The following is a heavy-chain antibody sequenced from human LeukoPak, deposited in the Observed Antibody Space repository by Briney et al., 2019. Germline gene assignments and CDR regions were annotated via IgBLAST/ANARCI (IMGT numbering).Heavy chain of an antibody. CDR3: ARGVCTSSSCYAGDYGMDV. V-gene: IGHV4-59*08. D-gene: IGHD2-2*01. J-gene: IGHJ6*02. CDR2: RFYSGST. Sequence: SETLSLTCTVSGGSMSSYYWSWIRQPPGKGLEWIGYRFYSGSTNYNPSLKSRVTISLDTSKSQFSLKVTSVPAADTAVYYCARGVCTSSSCYAGDYGMDVWGQGTTVTVSS. CDR1: GGSMSSYY.